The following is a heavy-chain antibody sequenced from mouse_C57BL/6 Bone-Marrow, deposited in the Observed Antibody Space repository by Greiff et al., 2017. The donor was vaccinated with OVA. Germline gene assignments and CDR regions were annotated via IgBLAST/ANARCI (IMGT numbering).Heavy chain of an antibody. J-gene: IGHJ2*01. CDR3: ARGDSITTVVATDY. D-gene: IGHD1-1*01. CDR2: IYPRSGNT. Sequence: VKLQQSGAELARPGASVKLSCKASGYTFTSYGISWVKQRTGQGLEWIGEIYPRSGNTYYNEKFKGKATLTADKSSSTAYMELRSLTSEDSAVYFCARGDSITTVVATDYWGQGTTLTVSS. V-gene: IGHV1-81*01. CDR1: GYTFTSYG.